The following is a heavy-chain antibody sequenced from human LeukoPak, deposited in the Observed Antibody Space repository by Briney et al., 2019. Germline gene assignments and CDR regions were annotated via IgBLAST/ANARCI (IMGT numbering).Heavy chain of an antibody. CDR1: GGSFSGYY. V-gene: IGHV4-34*01. D-gene: IGHD6-19*01. J-gene: IGHJ5*02. CDR3: ARSPLYSSGWYGWFDP. Sequence: SETLSLTCVVYGGSFSGYYWSWIRQPPGKGLEWIGEINHSGNTNYNPSLKSRVTISVDTSKNQFSLKLSSVTAADTAVYYCARSPLYSSGWYGWFDPWGQGTLVTVSS. CDR2: INHSGNT.